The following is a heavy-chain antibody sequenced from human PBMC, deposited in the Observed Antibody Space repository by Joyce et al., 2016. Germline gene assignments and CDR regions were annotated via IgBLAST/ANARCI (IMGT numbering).Heavy chain of an antibody. D-gene: IGHD3-3*02. J-gene: IGHJ6*02. V-gene: IGHV3-53*01. CDR1: GFTVSGNY. Sequence: EVQLVESGGGLIQPGGSLRLSCAASGFTVSGNYMSWVRQAPGKGVEWVSVIYSGGSTYYADPVKGRFTISRDNSKNTLDLQMNSLRAEDTAVYYCASQYQHRYYYYGMDVWGQGTTVTVSS. CDR2: IYSGGST. CDR3: ASQYQHRYYYYGMDV.